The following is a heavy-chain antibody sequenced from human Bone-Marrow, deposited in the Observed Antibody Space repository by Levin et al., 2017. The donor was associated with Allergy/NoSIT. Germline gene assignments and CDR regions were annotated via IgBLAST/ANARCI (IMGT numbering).Heavy chain of an antibody. CDR3: VKGLGPLFHGYDRTMHY. CDR2: IIWTSGLV. Sequence: PGGSLRLSCAASGFTFDDYAMHWVRQAPGKGLEWVSGIIWTSGLVQYADSVRGRFTISRDNAKNSLYLHMDSLRVDDTARYYCVKGLGPLFHGYDRTMHYWGRGTQVTVSS. D-gene: IGHD5-12*01. CDR1: GFTFDDYA. V-gene: IGHV3-9*01. J-gene: IGHJ4*02.